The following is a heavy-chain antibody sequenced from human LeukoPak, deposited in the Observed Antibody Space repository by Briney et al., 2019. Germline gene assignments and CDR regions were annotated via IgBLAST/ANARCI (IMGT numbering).Heavy chain of an antibody. Sequence: GGSLRLSCAASGFSFSTSWVHWFRQGPGRGLVWVSCITSDGRTTIYADSVKGRFTISRDNAKNSLYLQMNSLRAEDTAVYYCAELGITMIGGVWGKGTTVTISS. CDR3: AELGITMIGGV. V-gene: IGHV3-74*01. D-gene: IGHD3-10*02. CDR2: ITSDGRTT. CDR1: GFSFSTSW. J-gene: IGHJ6*04.